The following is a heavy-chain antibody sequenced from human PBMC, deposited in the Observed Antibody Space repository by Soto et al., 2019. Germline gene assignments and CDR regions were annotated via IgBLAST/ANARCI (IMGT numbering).Heavy chain of an antibody. D-gene: IGHD3-10*01. CDR1: GGTFSSYA. CDR2: IIPIFGTA. V-gene: IGHV1-69*13. Sequence: SVKVSCKASGGTFSSYAISWVRQAPGQGLEWMGGIIPIFGTANYAQKFQGRVTITADESTSTAYMELSSLRSEDTAVYYCARGQPKVRGVTHSMDVWGQGTTVTVSS. J-gene: IGHJ6*02. CDR3: ARGQPKVRGVTHSMDV.